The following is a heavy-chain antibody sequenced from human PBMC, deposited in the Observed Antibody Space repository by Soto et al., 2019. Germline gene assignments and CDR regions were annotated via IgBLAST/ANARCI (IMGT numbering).Heavy chain of an antibody. Sequence: QLQLQESGPGLVKPSETLSLTCTVSGGSISSGSYYWGWTRQPPGKGLEFIGSMYHSGSTYYNPSLKSRVTISVHTSRNQVALRLSSVTAADTAVHYWSRLTGYCSGGSCYSGSHFDYWGQGILVTVSS. J-gene: IGHJ4*02. CDR3: SRLTGYCSGGSCYSGSHFDY. V-gene: IGHV4-39*01. CDR2: MYHSGST. CDR1: GGSISSGSYY. D-gene: IGHD2-15*01.